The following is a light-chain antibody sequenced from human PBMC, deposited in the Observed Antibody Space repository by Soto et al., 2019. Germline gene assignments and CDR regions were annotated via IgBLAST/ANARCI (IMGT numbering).Light chain of an antibody. CDR3: GTWDSILSAGR. J-gene: IGLJ2*01. V-gene: IGLV1-51*01. CDR1: HSNIGNNY. Sequence: QSVLTQPPSVSAAPGQKVSISCSGSHSNIGNNYVSWYQQFPGAAPKLLIYDTRKRPSWIPDRFSASKSGTSATLVITGLQSGDEAYYYCGTWDSILSAGRFGGWTKLTVL. CDR2: DTR.